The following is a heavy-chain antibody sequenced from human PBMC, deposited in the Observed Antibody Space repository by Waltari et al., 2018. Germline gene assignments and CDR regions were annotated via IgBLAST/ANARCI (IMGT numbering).Heavy chain of an antibody. Sequence: QVQLVESGGGVVQPGRSLGLSCAASGFTFSSYALQGVRQAPGKGLDWVAVISYDGSNKYYADSVKGRFTISRDNSKNTLYLQMNSLRAEDTAVYYCAREYGDLSFDYWGQGTLVTVSS. D-gene: IGHD4-17*01. CDR3: AREYGDLSFDY. CDR1: GFTFSSYA. V-gene: IGHV3-30-3*01. CDR2: ISYDGSNK. J-gene: IGHJ4*02.